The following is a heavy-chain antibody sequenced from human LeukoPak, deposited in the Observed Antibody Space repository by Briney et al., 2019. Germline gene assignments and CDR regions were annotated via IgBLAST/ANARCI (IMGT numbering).Heavy chain of an antibody. V-gene: IGHV4-59*01. Sequence: SETLSLTCTVSGGSISSYYWSWIRQPPGKGLEWIGYIYYSGSTSYNPSLKSRVTISVDTSKNQFSLKLSSVTAADTAVYYCARVAGLRFFYMDVWGKGTTVTVSS. CDR2: IYYSGST. CDR3: ARVAGLRFFYMDV. J-gene: IGHJ6*03. D-gene: IGHD3-3*01. CDR1: GGSISSYY.